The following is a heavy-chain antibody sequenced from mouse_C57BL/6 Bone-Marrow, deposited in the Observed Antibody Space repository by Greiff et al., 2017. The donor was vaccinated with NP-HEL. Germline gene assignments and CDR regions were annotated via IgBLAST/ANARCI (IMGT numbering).Heavy chain of an antibody. V-gene: IGHV14-4*01. D-gene: IGHD2-1*01. CDR2: IDPENGDT. CDR1: GFNIKDAS. CDR3: TLYHYYAMDY. Sequence: EVQLQQSGAELVRPGASVKLSCTASGFNIKDASMHWVKQRPEQGLEWIGWIDPENGDTEYDSKFQGKATLTADTSSNTAYLQLSSLTSEDTAVYYCTLYHYYAMDYWGQGTSVTVSS. J-gene: IGHJ4*01.